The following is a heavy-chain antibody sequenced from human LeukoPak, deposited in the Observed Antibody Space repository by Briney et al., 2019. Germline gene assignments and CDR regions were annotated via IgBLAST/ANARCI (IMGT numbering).Heavy chain of an antibody. D-gene: IGHD3-22*01. V-gene: IGHV3-21*01. CDR1: GFTFSSYS. Sequence: GGPLRLSCAASGFTFSSYSMNWVRQAPGKGLEWVSSISSSSSYIYYADSVKGRFTISRDNAKNSLYLQMNSLRAEDTAVYYCARLPHYYDSQPFDYWGQGTLVTVSS. CDR3: ARLPHYYDSQPFDY. J-gene: IGHJ4*02. CDR2: ISSSSSYI.